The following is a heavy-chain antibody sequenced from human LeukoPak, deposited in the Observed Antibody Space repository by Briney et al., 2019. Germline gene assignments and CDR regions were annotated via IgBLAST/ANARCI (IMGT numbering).Heavy chain of an antibody. Sequence: SETLSLTCAVSGGSISSGSYYWSWIRQPAGKGLEWIGRIYTSGSTNYNPSLKSRVTISVDTSKNQFSLKLSSVTAADTAVYYCASYDFWSGYGHYWGQGTLVTVSP. CDR1: GGSISSGSYY. CDR2: IYTSGST. D-gene: IGHD3-3*01. CDR3: ASYDFWSGYGHY. V-gene: IGHV4-61*02. J-gene: IGHJ4*02.